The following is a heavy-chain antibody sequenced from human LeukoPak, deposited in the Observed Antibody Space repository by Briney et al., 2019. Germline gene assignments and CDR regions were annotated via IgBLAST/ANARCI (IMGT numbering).Heavy chain of an antibody. D-gene: IGHD6-19*01. CDR3: ASLGTLVAEAGTTWFDP. V-gene: IGHV3-30*03. Sequence: PGGSLRLSCAASGFTFSSYGMHWVRQAPGKGLEWVAVISYDGSNKYYADSVKGRFTISRDNSKNTLYLQMNSLRAEDTAVYYCASLGTLVAEAGTTWFDPWGQGTLVTVSS. CDR2: ISYDGSNK. J-gene: IGHJ5*02. CDR1: GFTFSSYG.